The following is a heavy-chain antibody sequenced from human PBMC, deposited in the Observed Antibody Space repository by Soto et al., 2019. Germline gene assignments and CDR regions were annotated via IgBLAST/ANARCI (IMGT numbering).Heavy chain of an antibody. V-gene: IGHV1-2*04. CDR3: ARGGQGGRDIVVVPAAGDYYYYMDV. J-gene: IGHJ6*03. CDR1: GYTLTGYF. Sequence: ASVKGSCKASGYTLTGYFIHWGSQAPEQGLEWMGWINPNSGGTNYAQKFQGWVTMTRDTSISTAYMELSRLRSDDTAVYYCARGGQGGRDIVVVPAAGDYYYYMDVWGKGTTVTVPS. D-gene: IGHD2-2*01. CDR2: INPNSGGT.